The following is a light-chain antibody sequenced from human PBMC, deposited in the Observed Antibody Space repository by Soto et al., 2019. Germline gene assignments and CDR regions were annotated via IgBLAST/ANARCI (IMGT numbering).Light chain of an antibody. CDR3: QQSNNWPT. CDR1: QSVSSN. CDR2: GAS. J-gene: IGKJ5*01. Sequence: EIGMAHCPATLSVSPGGRATLSCSASQSVSSNLAWYQHQPCQAPRLLMYGASTRATAIPARFSGSGCGTELTLTINGLPSDDFAVYYCQQSNNWPTFGQGTRLEIK. V-gene: IGKV3-15*01.